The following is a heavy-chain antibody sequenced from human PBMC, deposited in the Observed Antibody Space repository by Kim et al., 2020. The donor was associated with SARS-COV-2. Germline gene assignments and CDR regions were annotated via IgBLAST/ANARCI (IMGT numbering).Heavy chain of an antibody. Sequence: SETLSLTCAVYGGSFSGYYWSWIRQPPGKGLEWIGEINHSGSTNYNPSLKSRVTISVDTSKNQFSLKLSPVTAADTAVYYCTRPGYSSGWYQSWGQGTLVTVSS. CDR1: GGSFSGYY. CDR2: INHSGST. J-gene: IGHJ1*01. D-gene: IGHD6-19*01. CDR3: TRPGYSSGWYQS. V-gene: IGHV4-34*01.